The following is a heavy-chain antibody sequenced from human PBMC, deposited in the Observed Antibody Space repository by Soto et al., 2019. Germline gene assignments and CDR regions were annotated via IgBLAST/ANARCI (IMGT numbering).Heavy chain of an antibody. J-gene: IGHJ6*02. CDR2: IIPIFGTA. CDR3: ARISYGDYYYYYGMDV. Sequence: SVKVSCKASGGTFSSYAISWVRQAPGQGLEWMGGIIPIFGTANYAQKFQGRVTITADESTSTAYMELSSLRSEDTAVYYCARISYGDYYYYYGMDVWGQGTTVTVSS. D-gene: IGHD4-17*01. V-gene: IGHV1-69*13. CDR1: GGTFSSYA.